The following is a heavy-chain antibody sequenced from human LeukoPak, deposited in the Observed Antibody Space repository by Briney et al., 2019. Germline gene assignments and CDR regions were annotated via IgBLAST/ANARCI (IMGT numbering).Heavy chain of an antibody. CDR1: GFTFSGYI. V-gene: IGHV3-48*01. CDR3: ARDQWLDY. Sequence: GGSLRLSCAAPGFTFSGYIMNWVRQAPGKGLEWVSFIGSTGNPIYYADSVKGRFTVSRDNAKNSLYLQMNSLRAEDTAVYYCARDQWLDYWGQGTLVTVSS. CDR2: IGSTGNPI. J-gene: IGHJ4*02. D-gene: IGHD6-19*01.